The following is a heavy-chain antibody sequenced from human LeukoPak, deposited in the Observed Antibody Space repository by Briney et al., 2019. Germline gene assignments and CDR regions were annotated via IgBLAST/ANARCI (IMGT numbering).Heavy chain of an antibody. V-gene: IGHV3-74*01. CDR2: INSDGSST. CDR1: GFTFSSYW. Sequence: GGSLRFSCAVSGFTFSSYWMHWVRHAPGKGLVWVSRINSDGSSTNYADSVKGRFTISRDNAKNTLYLQMNSLRDEDTAVYYCAKEFRVLPDIWGQGTMVTVSS. J-gene: IGHJ3*02. CDR3: AKEFRVLPDI. D-gene: IGHD2-8*02.